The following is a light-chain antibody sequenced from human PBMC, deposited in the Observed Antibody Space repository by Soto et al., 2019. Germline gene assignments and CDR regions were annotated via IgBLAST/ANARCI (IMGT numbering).Light chain of an antibody. J-gene: IGLJ3*02. CDR3: QSYYSSLSGSGV. CDR2: GNS. CDR1: SSNIWAGYD. V-gene: IGLV1-40*01. Sequence: QSVLTQPPSVSGAPGQRVTISCTGSSSNIWAGYDVHWYQQLPGTAPKLLIYGNSNRPSGVPDRFSGSKSGTSASLAITGLQADDEADYYCQSYYSSLSGSGVFGGWTKLTV.